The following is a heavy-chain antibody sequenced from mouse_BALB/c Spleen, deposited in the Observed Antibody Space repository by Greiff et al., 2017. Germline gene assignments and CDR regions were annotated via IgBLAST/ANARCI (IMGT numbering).Heavy chain of an antibody. Sequence: QVTLKVSGPGILQPSQTLSLTCSFSGFSLSTSGMGVSWIRQPSGLGLVWLAHIYWDDDKRYNPSLKSRLTISKDTSSNQVFLKITSVDTADTATYYCARTYGNYFDYWGQGTTLTVSS. D-gene: IGHD2-1*01. V-gene: IGHV8-12*01. CDR1: GFSLSTSGMG. J-gene: IGHJ2*01. CDR2: IYWDDDK. CDR3: ARTYGNYFDY.